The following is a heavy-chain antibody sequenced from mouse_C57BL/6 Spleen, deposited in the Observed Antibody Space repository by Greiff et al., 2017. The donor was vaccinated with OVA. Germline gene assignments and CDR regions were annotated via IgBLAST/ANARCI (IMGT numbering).Heavy chain of an antibody. CDR2: INPNNGGT. CDR3: AREGAYYYGGSDY. D-gene: IGHD1-1*01. Sequence: VQLQQSGPELVKPGASVKISCKASGYTFTDYYMNWVKQSHGKSLEWIGDINPNNGGTSYNQKFKGKATLTVDKSSSTAYMELRRLTCEDSAVYDCAREGAYYYGGSDYWGQGTTLTVSS. J-gene: IGHJ2*01. V-gene: IGHV1-26*01. CDR1: GYTFTDYY.